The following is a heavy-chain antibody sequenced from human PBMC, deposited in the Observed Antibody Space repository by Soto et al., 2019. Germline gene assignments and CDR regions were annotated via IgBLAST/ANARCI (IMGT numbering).Heavy chain of an antibody. CDR3: ASSAGFCSGGSCYDY. J-gene: IGHJ4*03. V-gene: IGHV3-53*01. Sequence: GGSLRLSCAASKLTVGSSYMTWVRQAPGKGLEWVSVIYSGGLTYYADSVKGRFTISRDTSKNTLYLQMNALRADDTAVYYCASSAGFCSGGSCYDYWGQGTTVTVSS. D-gene: IGHD2-15*01. CDR2: IYSGGLT. CDR1: KLTVGSSY.